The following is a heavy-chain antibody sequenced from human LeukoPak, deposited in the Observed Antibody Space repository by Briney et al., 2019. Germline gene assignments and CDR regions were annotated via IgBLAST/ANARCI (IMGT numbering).Heavy chain of an antibody. J-gene: IGHJ4*02. CDR2: IGPTGSDR. D-gene: IGHD1-14*01. Sequence: GGSLRLSCTASGLTFSTSGFNWVRQAPGKGLEWVASIGPTGSDRYHADSIKGRFTISRDNANNFLYLQMNSLRADDTAVYYCATETNGRHYDYWGQGTLLTVSS. CDR3: ATETNGRHYDY. V-gene: IGHV3-21*06. CDR1: GLTFSTSG.